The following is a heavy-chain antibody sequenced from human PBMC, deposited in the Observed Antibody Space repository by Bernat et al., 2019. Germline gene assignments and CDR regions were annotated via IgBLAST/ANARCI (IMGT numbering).Heavy chain of an antibody. V-gene: IGHV3-30*01. CDR3: ARDVGVFPWVPDI. D-gene: IGHD1-26*01. CDR1: GFTFSSYA. J-gene: IGHJ4*01. CDR2: ISYDGSNK. Sequence: QVQLVESGGGVVQPGGSLRLSCAASGFTFSSYAMNWVRQAPGKGLEWVAVISYDGSNKYYADSVKGRFTISRDNSKNTLYLQMNSLRAEDTAVYYCARDVGVFPWVPDIWGQGTLVTVSS.